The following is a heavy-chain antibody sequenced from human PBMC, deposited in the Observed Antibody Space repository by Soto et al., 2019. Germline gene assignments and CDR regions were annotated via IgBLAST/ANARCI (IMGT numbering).Heavy chain of an antibody. V-gene: IGHV1-18*01. J-gene: IGHJ4*02. Sequence: QVHLVQSGAEVKKPGASVKVSCKCSGYTFTSYGITWVRRAPGQGLEWMGWISAHNGNTDYAQKVQGRVTVTRDTSTSTAYMELRSLRSDDTAVYYCARGRYGDYWGQGALVTVSS. CDR1: GYTFTSYG. D-gene: IGHD1-1*01. CDR3: ARGRYGDY. CDR2: ISAHNGNT.